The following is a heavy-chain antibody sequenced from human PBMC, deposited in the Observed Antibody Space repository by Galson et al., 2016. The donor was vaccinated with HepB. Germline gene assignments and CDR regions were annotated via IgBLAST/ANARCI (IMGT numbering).Heavy chain of an antibody. V-gene: IGHV3-11*03. CDR1: GFTFSDYH. Sequence: SLRLSCAASGFTFSDYHMSWIRQAPGKGLEWVSHISSSSSYTNYADSVEGRFTISRDNAQDSLYLQMNSLRDEDTAMYYCARWNYGWDVWGQGATVTVSS. J-gene: IGHJ6*02. CDR2: ISSSSSYT. CDR3: ARWNYGWDV.